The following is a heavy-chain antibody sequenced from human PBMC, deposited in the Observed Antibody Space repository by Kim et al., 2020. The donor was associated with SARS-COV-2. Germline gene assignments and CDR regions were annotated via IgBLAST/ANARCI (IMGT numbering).Heavy chain of an antibody. J-gene: IGHJ4*02. CDR1: GFTFSSYA. D-gene: IGHD2-15*01. Sequence: GGSLRLSCAASGFTFSSYAMSWVRQAPGKGLEWVSAISGSGGSTYYADSVKGRFTISRDNSKNTLYLQMNSLRAEDTAVYYCAKLWLTGYCSGGSCYRNSFYWGQGTLVTVSS. V-gene: IGHV3-23*01. CDR2: ISGSGGST. CDR3: AKLWLTGYCSGGSCYRNSFY.